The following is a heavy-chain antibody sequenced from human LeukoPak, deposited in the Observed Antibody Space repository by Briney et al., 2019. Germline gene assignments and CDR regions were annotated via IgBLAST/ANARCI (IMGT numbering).Heavy chain of an antibody. CDR2: IWYDGSNK. CDR3: AKDIIRGGITNGSPLGY. D-gene: IGHD2-8*01. J-gene: IGHJ4*02. V-gene: IGHV3-33*06. CDR1: GFTFSSYG. Sequence: PGGSLRLSCAASGFTFSSYGVHWVRQAPGKGLEWVAVIWYDGSNKYYADSVKGRFTISRDNSKNTLYLQMNSLRAEDTAVYYCAKDIIRGGITNGSPLGYWGQGTLVTVSS.